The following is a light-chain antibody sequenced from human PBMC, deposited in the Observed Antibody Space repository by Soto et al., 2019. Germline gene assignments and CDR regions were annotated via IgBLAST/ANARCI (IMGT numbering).Light chain of an antibody. J-gene: IGKJ1*01. CDR2: GAS. CDR1: QNMRSN. V-gene: IGKV3-15*01. CDR3: QQYDNWPRT. Sequence: EIVMTQSPATLSVSPGERATLSCRASQNMRSNLAWYQQKPSQAPRLLIYGASTRATGIPARFSGSGSGTEFTLTITSLQSEDFAVYYCQQYDNWPRTFGQGTKVEIK.